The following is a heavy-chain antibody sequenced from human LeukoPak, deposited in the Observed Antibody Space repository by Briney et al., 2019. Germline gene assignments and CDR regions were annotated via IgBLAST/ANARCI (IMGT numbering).Heavy chain of an antibody. CDR3: ARSYYDFWSGYYRPNWFDP. D-gene: IGHD3-3*01. CDR1: GGSISSSSYY. Sequence: SETLSLTCTVSGGSISSSSYYWGWIRQPPGKGLEWIGSIYYSGSTYYNPSLKSRVTISVDMSKNQFSLKLSSVTAADTAVYYCARSYYDFWSGYYRPNWFDPWGQGTLVTVSS. J-gene: IGHJ5*02. CDR2: IYYSGST. V-gene: IGHV4-39*01.